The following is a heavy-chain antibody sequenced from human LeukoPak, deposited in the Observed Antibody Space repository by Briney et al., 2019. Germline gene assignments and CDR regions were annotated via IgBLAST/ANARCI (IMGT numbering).Heavy chain of an antibody. Sequence: GSLRLSCAASGFTVSSYGMTWVRQAPGKGLEWVSAFSATDGSAQYAESVKGRFTISRDNSKNSLYLQMNSLRDEDTAVYYCAKARIASAGTGAFDVWGQGTMVTVSS. V-gene: IGHV3-23*01. CDR2: FSATDGSA. J-gene: IGHJ3*01. D-gene: IGHD6-13*01. CDR3: AKARIASAGTGAFDV. CDR1: GFTVSSYG.